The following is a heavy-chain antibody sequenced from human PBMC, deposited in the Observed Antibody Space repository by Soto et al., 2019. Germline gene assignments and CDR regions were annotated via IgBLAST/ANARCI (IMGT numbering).Heavy chain of an antibody. D-gene: IGHD4-17*01. V-gene: IGHV4-59*01. CDR3: ARVGRDYGDSIYYYGMDV. J-gene: IGHJ6*02. Sequence: PSETLSLTCTVSGCSISSYYWSWIRQPPGKGLEWIGYIYYSGSTNYNPSLKSRVTISVDTSKNQFSLKLSSVTAADTAVYYCARVGRDYGDSIYYYGMDVWGQGTTVTVS. CDR1: GCSISSYY. CDR2: IYYSGST.